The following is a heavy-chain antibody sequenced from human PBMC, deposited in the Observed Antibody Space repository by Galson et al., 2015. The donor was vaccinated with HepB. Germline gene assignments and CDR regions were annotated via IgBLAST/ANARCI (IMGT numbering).Heavy chain of an antibody. CDR3: AKGQGGSSGWPDAFDI. V-gene: IGHV3-23*01. CDR2: ISGSGGST. D-gene: IGHD6-19*01. CDR1: GFTFSSYA. J-gene: IGHJ3*02. Sequence: SLRLSCAASGFTFSSYAMSWVRQAPGKGLKWVSAISGSGGSTYYADSVKGRFTISRDNSKNTLYLQMNSLRAEDTAVYYCAKGQGGSSGWPDAFDIWGQGTMVTVSS.